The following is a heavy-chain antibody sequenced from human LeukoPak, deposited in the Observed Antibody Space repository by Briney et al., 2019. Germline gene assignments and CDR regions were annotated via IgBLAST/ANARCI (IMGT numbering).Heavy chain of an antibody. CDR2: ISSSGSTI. CDR3: ARTGSSWYGVGGWFDP. V-gene: IGHV3-48*03. D-gene: IGHD6-13*01. CDR1: GFTVSSYE. Sequence: GGSLRLSCAASGFTVSSYEMNWVRQAPGKGREWVSYISSSGSTIYYADTVKGRFTSSRDNAKNSLYLQMNSLRAEDTAVYYCARTGSSWYGVGGWFDPWGQGTLVTVSS. J-gene: IGHJ5*02.